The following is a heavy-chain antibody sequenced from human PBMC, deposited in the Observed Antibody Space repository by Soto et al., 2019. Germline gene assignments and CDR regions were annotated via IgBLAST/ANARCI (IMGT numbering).Heavy chain of an antibody. CDR2: IIPIFGTA. J-gene: IGHJ6*02. CDR1: GGTFSSYA. CDR3: ASGGATGTTRFYYYYYGMDG. D-gene: IGHD1-7*01. V-gene: IGHV1-69*01. Sequence: QVQLVQSGAEVKKPGSSVKVSCKASGGTFSSYAISWVRQAPGQGLEWMGGIIPIFGTANYAQKFQGRVTITGDESTRKAYMELSSLRSEDTAVYYCASGGATGTTRFYYYYYGMDGWGQGTTVTGSS.